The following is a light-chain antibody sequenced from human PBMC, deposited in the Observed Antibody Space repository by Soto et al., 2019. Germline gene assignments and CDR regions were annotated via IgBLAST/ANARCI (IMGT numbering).Light chain of an antibody. CDR2: GAS. CDR1: QTVSSNY. J-gene: IGKJ5*01. Sequence: EIILTQSPDTLSLSPGERATLSCRASQTVSSNYLAWYQQKPGQAPRLLIYGASSRATGFPDRFSGSGSGTDFTLTISRLEPEDFAVYYCQQYGSLITFGQGTRLEIK. V-gene: IGKV3-20*01. CDR3: QQYGSLIT.